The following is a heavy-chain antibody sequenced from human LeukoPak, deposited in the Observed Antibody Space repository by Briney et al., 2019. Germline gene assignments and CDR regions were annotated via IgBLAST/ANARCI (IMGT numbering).Heavy chain of an antibody. CDR1: GFTFSSYG. Sequence: GGSLRLSCAASGFTFSSYGMHWVRQAPGKGLEWVAFIRCDGSNKYYADSVKGRFTISRDNSKNTLYLQMNSLRAEDTAVYYCAKTLDFWSGYYTFLDYWGQGTLVTVSS. D-gene: IGHD3-3*01. CDR2: IRCDGSNK. J-gene: IGHJ4*02. V-gene: IGHV3-30*02. CDR3: AKTLDFWSGYYTFLDY.